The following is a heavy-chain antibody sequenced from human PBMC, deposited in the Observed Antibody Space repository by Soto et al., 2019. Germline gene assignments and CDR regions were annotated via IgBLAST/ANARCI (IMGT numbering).Heavy chain of an antibody. CDR3: ARGTPYDDSSGYYYFDY. CDR1: GYTFTSYY. V-gene: IGHV1-46*01. D-gene: IGHD3-22*01. Sequence: ASVKVSCKASGYTFTSYYMHWVRQAPGQGLEWMGIINPSGGSTSYAQKFQGRVTMTRDTSTSTVYMELSSLRSEDTAVYHCARGTPYDDSSGYYYFDYWGQGTLVTVSS. J-gene: IGHJ4*02. CDR2: INPSGGST.